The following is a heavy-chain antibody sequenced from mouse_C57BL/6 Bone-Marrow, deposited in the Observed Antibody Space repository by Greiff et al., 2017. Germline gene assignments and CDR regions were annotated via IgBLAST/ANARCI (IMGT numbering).Heavy chain of an antibody. CDR1: GYTFTSYW. D-gene: IGHD2-3*01. J-gene: IGHJ1*03. V-gene: IGHV1-64*01. CDR2: IHPNSGST. CDR3: ARDGYHSYWYFDV. Sequence: VQLQQPGAELVKPGASVKLSCKASGYTFTSYWMHWVKQRPGQGLEWIGMIHPNSGSTNYNEKFKSKATLTVDKSSSTAYMQLSSLTSEDSAVYYCARDGYHSYWYFDVWGTGTTVTVSS.